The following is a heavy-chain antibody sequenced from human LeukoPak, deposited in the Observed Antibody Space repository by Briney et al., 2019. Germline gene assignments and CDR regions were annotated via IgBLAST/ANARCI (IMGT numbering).Heavy chain of an antibody. V-gene: IGHV3-21*01. CDR2: ISSSSSYI. CDR1: GFTFSSYA. CDR3: ARDLAFSSGQDY. Sequence: GGSLRLSCAASGFTFSSYALSWVRQAPGKGLEWVSSISSSSSYIYYADSVKGRFTISRDNAKNSLYLQMNSLRAEDTAVYYCARDLAFSSGQDYWGQGTLVTVSS. D-gene: IGHD6-19*01. J-gene: IGHJ4*02.